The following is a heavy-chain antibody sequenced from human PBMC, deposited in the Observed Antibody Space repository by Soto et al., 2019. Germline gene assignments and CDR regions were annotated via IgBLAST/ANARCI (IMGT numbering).Heavy chain of an antibody. V-gene: IGHV5-51*01. Sequence: PGESLKISCKGSGYSFTSYWIGWVRQMPGKGLEWMGIIYPGDSDTRYSPSFQGQVTISADKSISTTYLQWSSLKASDTAMYYCARHGPLFEIAFDIWGQGTMVTVSS. J-gene: IGHJ3*02. CDR1: GYSFTSYW. CDR3: ARHGPLFEIAFDI. D-gene: IGHD3-10*01. CDR2: IYPGDSDT.